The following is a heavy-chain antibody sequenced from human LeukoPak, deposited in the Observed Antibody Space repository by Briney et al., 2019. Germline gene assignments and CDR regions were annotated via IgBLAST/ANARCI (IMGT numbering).Heavy chain of an antibody. V-gene: IGHV1-2*02. CDR1: GYTFTGYY. CDR3: ARGAAARLPAFDY. D-gene: IGHD6-6*01. Sequence: ASVTVSCKASGYTFTGYYMHWVRQAPGQGLEWMGWINPNSGGTNYAQKFQGRVTMTRGTSISTAYMELSRLRSDDTAVYYCARGAAARLPAFDYWGQGTLVTVSS. J-gene: IGHJ4*02. CDR2: INPNSGGT.